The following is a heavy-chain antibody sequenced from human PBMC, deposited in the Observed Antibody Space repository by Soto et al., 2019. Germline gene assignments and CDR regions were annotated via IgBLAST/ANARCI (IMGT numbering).Heavy chain of an antibody. D-gene: IGHD3-10*01. Sequence: ASVKVSCKASGYTFTSYGISWLRQAPGQGLEWMGWISAYNGNTNYAQKLQGRVTMTTDTSTSTAYMELRSLISDDTAVYYCARGNYYGSGSYWVLYYYYGMDVWGQGTTVTASS. CDR1: GYTFTSYG. CDR2: ISAYNGNT. CDR3: ARGNYYGSGSYWVLYYYYGMDV. J-gene: IGHJ6*02. V-gene: IGHV1-18*01.